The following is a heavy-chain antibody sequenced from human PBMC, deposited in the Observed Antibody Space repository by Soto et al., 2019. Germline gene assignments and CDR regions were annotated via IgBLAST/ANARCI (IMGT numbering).Heavy chain of an antibody. CDR2: IIPIFGTA. CDR3: ARGGYDFWSGDYYYYGMDV. CDR1: GGTFSSYA. D-gene: IGHD3-3*01. J-gene: IGHJ6*02. V-gene: IGHV1-69*01. Sequence: QVQLVQSGAEVKKPGSSVKVSFKASGGTFSSYALSWVRQAPGQGLEWMGGIIPIFGTANYAQKFQGRVTITADESTSTSYMELSSLRSEDTAVYYCARGGYDFWSGDYYYYGMDVWGQGTTVTVSS.